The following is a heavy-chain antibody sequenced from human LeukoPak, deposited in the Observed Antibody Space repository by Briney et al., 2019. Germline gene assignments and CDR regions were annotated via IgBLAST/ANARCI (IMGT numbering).Heavy chain of an antibody. CDR3: ARGYSGYETYDY. CDR1: GGSISSYY. Sequence: PSETLSLTCTVSGGSISSYYWSWIRQPPGKGLEWIGYIYYSGSTNYNPSLKSRVTTSVDTSKNQFSLKLSSVTAADTAVYYCARGYSGYETYDYWGQGTLVTVSS. V-gene: IGHV4-59*01. D-gene: IGHD5-12*01. J-gene: IGHJ4*02. CDR2: IYYSGST.